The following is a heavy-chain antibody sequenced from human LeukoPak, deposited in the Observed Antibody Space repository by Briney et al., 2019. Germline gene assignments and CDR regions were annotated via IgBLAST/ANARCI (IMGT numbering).Heavy chain of an antibody. Sequence: GGSLRLSCAASGFTFSDYSMNWVRQAPGRVLEWVGRIKSKTDGGTTDYAAPVKGRFTISRDDSKNTLYLQMNSLKTEDTAVYYCTTDQLYYGSGSLSPLDYWGQGTLVTVSS. CDR2: IKSKTDGGTT. CDR3: TTDQLYYGSGSLSPLDY. CDR1: GFTFSDYS. J-gene: IGHJ4*02. V-gene: IGHV3-15*01. D-gene: IGHD3-10*01.